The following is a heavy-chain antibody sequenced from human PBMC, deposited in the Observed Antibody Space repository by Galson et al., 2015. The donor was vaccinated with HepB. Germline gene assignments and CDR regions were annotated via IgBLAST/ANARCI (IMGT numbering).Heavy chain of an antibody. CDR1: GFTFNIYN. CDR3: ARGYRPDFGSGTYYPNWFDP. D-gene: IGHD3-10*01. CDR2: ISSGGNYI. V-gene: IGHV3-21*01. Sequence: SLRLSCAASGFTFNIYNMNWVRQAPGKGLEWVSSISSGGNYIYYADSFKGRFTISRDNAKNSLFLQLNNLRAEDTAVYYCARGYRPDFGSGTYYPNWFDPWGQGTLVPVSS. J-gene: IGHJ5*02.